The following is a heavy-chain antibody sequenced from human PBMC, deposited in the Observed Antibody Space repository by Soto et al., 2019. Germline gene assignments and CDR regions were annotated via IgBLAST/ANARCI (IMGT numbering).Heavy chain of an antibody. CDR1: GVSISSGKW. V-gene: IGHV4-4*02. D-gene: IGHD3-16*02. CDR3: FLNLFDSRRYPPEF. CDR2: IFHTGNT. Sequence: PSETLSLTCTISGVSISSGKWWSWVRQPPGEGLEWIGEIFHTGNTDYKPSLKSRVSILVDKSENQFSLNLDSVTVADTAVYYCFLNLFDSRRYPPEFWGQGILVPVSS. J-gene: IGHJ4*02.